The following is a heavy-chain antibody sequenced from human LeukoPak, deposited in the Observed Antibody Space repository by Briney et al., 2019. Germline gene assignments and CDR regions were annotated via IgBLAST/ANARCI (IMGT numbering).Heavy chain of an antibody. Sequence: GGSLRLSCAASGFSFSNYGIHWVRQAPGKGLEWVAVISYDGSNKYYADSVKGRFTISRDNSMNTLFLQMNSLRDEDTAVYYCAKDGGSGSLDYWGQGNLATVSS. CDR2: ISYDGSNK. V-gene: IGHV3-30*18. CDR1: GFSFSNYG. J-gene: IGHJ4*02. D-gene: IGHD1-26*01. CDR3: AKDGGSGSLDY.